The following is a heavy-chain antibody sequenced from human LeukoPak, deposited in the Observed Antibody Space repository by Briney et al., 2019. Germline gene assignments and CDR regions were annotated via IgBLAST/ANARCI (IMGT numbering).Heavy chain of an antibody. Sequence: ASVKVSCKASGYTFTSYAMHWVRQAPGQRLEWMGWINAGNGNTKYSQKFQGRVTITRDTSASTAYMELSSLRSEDTAVYYCARGGPDGVAKTPTYYYYGMDVWGQGSTVTVSS. D-gene: IGHD3-3*01. CDR3: ARGGPDGVAKTPTYYYYGMDV. V-gene: IGHV1-3*01. CDR2: INAGNGNT. CDR1: GYTFTSYA. J-gene: IGHJ6*02.